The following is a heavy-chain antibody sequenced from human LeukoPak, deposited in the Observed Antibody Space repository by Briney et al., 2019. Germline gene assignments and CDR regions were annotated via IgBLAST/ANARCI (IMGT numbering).Heavy chain of an antibody. Sequence: SETLSLTCTVSGGSISSYYWSWIRQPPGKGLEWIGYIYYSGSTNYNPSLKSRVTISVDTSKNQFSLKLSSVTAADTAVYYCARAPYYYDHVDYWGQGTLVIVSS. V-gene: IGHV4-59*01. CDR3: ARAPYYYDHVDY. J-gene: IGHJ4*02. CDR2: IYYSGST. CDR1: GGSISSYY. D-gene: IGHD3-22*01.